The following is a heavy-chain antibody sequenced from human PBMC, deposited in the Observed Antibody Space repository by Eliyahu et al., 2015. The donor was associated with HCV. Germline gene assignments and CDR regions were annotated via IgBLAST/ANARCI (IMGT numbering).Heavy chain of an antibody. CDR2: IRSKANSYAT. CDR1: GFXFXGSA. Sequence: EVQLVESGGGLVXPGGSLKLXCAASGFXFXGSAMHWXRXXXGKGXEWVGRIRSKANSYATAYAASVKGRFTISRDDSKNTAYLQMNSLKTEDTAVYYCLAGGVIPLGHDYWGQGTLVTVSS. J-gene: IGHJ4*02. CDR3: LAGGVIPLGHDY. D-gene: IGHD3-16*02. V-gene: IGHV3-73*02.